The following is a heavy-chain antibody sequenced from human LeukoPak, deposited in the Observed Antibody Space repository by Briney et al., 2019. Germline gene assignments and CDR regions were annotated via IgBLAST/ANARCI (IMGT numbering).Heavy chain of an antibody. J-gene: IGHJ5*02. D-gene: IGHD3-10*01. Sequence: ASVKVSCKASGYTFTSYYMHWVRQAPGQGLEWMGIINPSGGSTSYAQKFQGRVTITADESTSTAYMELSSLRSEDTAVYYCARDIPIRDIYGSGSYYNQSNWFDPWGQGTLVTVSS. CDR2: INPSGGST. CDR1: GYTFTSYY. CDR3: ARDIPIRDIYGSGSYYNQSNWFDP. V-gene: IGHV1-46*01.